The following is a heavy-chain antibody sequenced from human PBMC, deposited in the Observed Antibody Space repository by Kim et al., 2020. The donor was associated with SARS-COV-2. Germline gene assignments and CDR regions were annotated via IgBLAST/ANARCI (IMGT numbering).Heavy chain of an antibody. CDR3: ARGEIAAAHRVPRY. V-gene: IGHV4-34*01. CDR2: INHSGST. J-gene: IGHJ4*02. CDR1: GGSFSGYY. Sequence: SETLSLTCAVYGGSFSGYYWSWIRQPPGKGLEWIGEINHSGSTNYNPSLKSRVTISVDTSKNQFSLKLSSVTAADTAVYYCARGEIAAAHRVPRYWGQGT. D-gene: IGHD6-13*01.